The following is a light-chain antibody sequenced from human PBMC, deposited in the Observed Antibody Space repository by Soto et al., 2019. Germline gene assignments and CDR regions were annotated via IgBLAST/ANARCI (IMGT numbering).Light chain of an antibody. V-gene: IGLV1-40*01. CDR3: QFYDSSLSAVV. J-gene: IGLJ2*01. CDR1: SSNIGAGYD. Sequence: QSVLTQPPSVSGAPGQRVTISCTGSSSNIGAGYDVHWYQQLPGTAPKLLIYGNNNRPSGVPDRFSGSKSGTSASLAITGLQAEDEADYYCQFYDSSLSAVVFGGGTKVTVL. CDR2: GNN.